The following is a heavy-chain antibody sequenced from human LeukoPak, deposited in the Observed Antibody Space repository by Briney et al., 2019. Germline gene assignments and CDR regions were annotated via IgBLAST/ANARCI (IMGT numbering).Heavy chain of an antibody. CDR2: INPNSGGT. V-gene: IGHV1-2*02. CDR1: GYTYTGYY. J-gene: IGHJ5*02. CDR3: ARSERYNCLDP. Sequence: EASVKVSCKASGYTYTGYYMRCVRQAPGQGLEWMGWINPNSGGTNYAQKFQGRVTMTRDTSISTAYMELSRLRSDDTAVYHCARSERYNCLDPRGEGTLVTVSS.